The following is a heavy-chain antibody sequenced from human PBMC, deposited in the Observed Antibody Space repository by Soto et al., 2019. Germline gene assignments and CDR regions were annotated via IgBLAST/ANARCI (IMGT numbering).Heavy chain of an antibody. CDR3: ARAILGAEGHFDL. CDR2: ISYDGSNK. CDR1: GFTFSSYA. D-gene: IGHD1-26*01. V-gene: IGHV3-30-3*01. Sequence: QVQLVESGGGVVQPGRSLRLSCAASGFTFSSYAMHWVRQAPGKGLEWVAVISYDGSNKYYADSVKGRFTISRDNSKNTLYLQMNSLRAEDTAVYYCARAILGAEGHFDLWGRGTLVTVSS. J-gene: IGHJ2*01.